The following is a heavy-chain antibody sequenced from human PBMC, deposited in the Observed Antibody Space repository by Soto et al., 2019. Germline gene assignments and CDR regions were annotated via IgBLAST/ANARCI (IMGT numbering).Heavy chain of an antibody. J-gene: IGHJ3*02. CDR2: IWYDGSNK. CDR3: ARDYIAVAGTKRAYAFDI. Sequence: GGSLRLSCAASGCTFSSYGMHWVRQAPGKGMEWEAVIWYDGSNKYYADSVKGRFTISRDNSKNTLYLQMNSLRAEDTAVYYCARDYIAVAGTKRAYAFDIWGQGTMVTVSS. D-gene: IGHD6-19*01. V-gene: IGHV3-33*01. CDR1: GCTFSSYG.